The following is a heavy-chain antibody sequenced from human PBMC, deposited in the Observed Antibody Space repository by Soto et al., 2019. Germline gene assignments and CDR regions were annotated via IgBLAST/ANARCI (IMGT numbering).Heavy chain of an antibody. D-gene: IGHD6-19*01. CDR2: MNPNSGNT. J-gene: IGHJ5*02. V-gene: IGHV1-8*01. CDR1: GYTFTSYD. Sequence: QVQLVQSGAEVKKPGASVNVSCKASGYTFTSYDINWVRQATGQGLEWMGWMNPNSGNTGYAQKFQGRVTMTRNTSISTAYMELSSLRSEDTAVYYCARGVVAVAGMYNWFDPWGQGTLVTVSS. CDR3: ARGVVAVAGMYNWFDP.